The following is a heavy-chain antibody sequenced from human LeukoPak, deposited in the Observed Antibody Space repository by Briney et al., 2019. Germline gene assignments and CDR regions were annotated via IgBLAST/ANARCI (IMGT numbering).Heavy chain of an antibody. J-gene: IGHJ4*02. CDR1: GFTFSSYW. CDR2: IKQDGSEK. CDR3: ARAPDILTGYYSVSLIY. D-gene: IGHD3-9*01. V-gene: IGHV3-7*01. Sequence: GGSLRLSCAASGFTFSSYWMSWVRQAPGKGLEWVANIKQDGSEKYYVDSVKGRFTISKDNAKDSLYLQMNSLRAEDTAVYYCARAPDILTGYYSVSLIYWGQGTLVTVSS.